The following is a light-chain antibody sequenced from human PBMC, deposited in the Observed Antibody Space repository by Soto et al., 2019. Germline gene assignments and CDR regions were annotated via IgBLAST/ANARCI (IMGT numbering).Light chain of an antibody. J-gene: IGKJ4*01. CDR1: QSVSNN. Sequence: EIVMTQSPATLSVSPGERATLSCRASQSVSNNVAWYQQKPGQAPRLLIYHAATRATGIPARFSGSGSGTEVTLTISSLQSVAVYYCQQYNEWPLTFGGGTKVEIK. CDR3: QQYNEWPLT. V-gene: IGKV3-15*01. CDR2: HAA.